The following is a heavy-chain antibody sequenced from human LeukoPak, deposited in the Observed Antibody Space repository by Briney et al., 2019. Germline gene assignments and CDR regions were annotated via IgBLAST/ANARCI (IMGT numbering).Heavy chain of an antibody. V-gene: IGHV4-59*01. J-gene: IGHJ4*02. Sequence: PSETLSLTCTVSGGSISSYYWSWIRQPPEKGLEWIGYIYYSGSTNYKSSLKSRVTISVDTPKNQFSLKLSSVTAADTAVYYCASLTPYYYDSSGPKGYFDYWGQGTLVTVSS. CDR2: IYYSGST. CDR3: ASLTPYYYDSSGPKGYFDY. CDR1: GGSISSYY. D-gene: IGHD3-22*01.